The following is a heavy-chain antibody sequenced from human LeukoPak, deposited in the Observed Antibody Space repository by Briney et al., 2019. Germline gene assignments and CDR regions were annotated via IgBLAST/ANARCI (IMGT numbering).Heavy chain of an antibody. Sequence: PSETLSLTCTVSGGSISSGSYYWSWIRQPAGKGLEWIGRIYTSGSTNYNPSLKSRVTISVDTSKNQFSLKLNSVTAADTAVYYCARAVLWRYYYMDVWGKGTTVTVSS. D-gene: IGHD3-16*01. CDR1: GGSISSGSYY. J-gene: IGHJ6*03. V-gene: IGHV4-61*02. CDR2: IYTSGST. CDR3: ARAVLWRYYYMDV.